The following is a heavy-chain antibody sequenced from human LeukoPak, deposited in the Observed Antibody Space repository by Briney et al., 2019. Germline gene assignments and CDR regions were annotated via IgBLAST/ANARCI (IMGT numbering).Heavy chain of an antibody. CDR1: GYTFTSYY. CDR3: ARDPFTREYSSGQTGWFDP. D-gene: IGHD6-19*01. J-gene: IGHJ5*02. V-gene: IGHV1-46*01. Sequence: ASVKVSCKASGYTFTSYYMHWVRQAPGQGLEWMGIINPSGGGTSYAQKFQGRVTMTRDMSTSTVYMELSSLRSEDTAVYYCARDPFTREYSSGQTGWFDPWGQGTLVTVSS. CDR2: INPSGGGT.